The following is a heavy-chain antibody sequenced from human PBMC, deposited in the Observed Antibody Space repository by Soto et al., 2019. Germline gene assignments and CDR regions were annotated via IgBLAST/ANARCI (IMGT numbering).Heavy chain of an antibody. CDR1: GYTFTSYG. J-gene: IGHJ4*02. CDR2: ISAYNGNT. CDR3: ARTVGDTNFDY. Sequence: QVQLVQSGAEMKKPGASVKVSCKASGYTFTSYGISWVRPSPVQGLEWMGWISAYNGNTNYAQKLQGRVTMTTDTSRRSAYMELRSLRSDDTAVYGCARTVGDTNFDYWGQGTLVTVSS. D-gene: IGHD1-26*01. V-gene: IGHV1-18*01.